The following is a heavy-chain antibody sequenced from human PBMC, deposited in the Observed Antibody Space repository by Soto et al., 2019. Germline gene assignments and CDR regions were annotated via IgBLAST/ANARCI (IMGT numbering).Heavy chain of an antibody. D-gene: IGHD4-17*01. J-gene: IGHJ6*02. Sequence: SETLSLTCAVSGGSISSGGYSWSWIRQPPGKGLEWIGYIYYSGSTYYNPSLKSRVTISVDKSKNQFSLKLSSVTAADTAVYYCARGDDYDNDGMDVWGQGTTVTVSS. CDR3: ARGDDYDNDGMDV. V-gene: IGHV4-30-2*01. CDR1: GGSISSGGYS. CDR2: IYYSGST.